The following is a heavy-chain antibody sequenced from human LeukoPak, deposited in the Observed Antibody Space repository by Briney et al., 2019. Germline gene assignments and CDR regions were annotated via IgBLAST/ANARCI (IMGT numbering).Heavy chain of an antibody. J-gene: IGHJ6*02. D-gene: IGHD5-18*01. Sequence: GGSLRLSCAASGFTFSSYEMNWVRQAPGKGLEWVSYISSSSSYIYYADSVKGRFTISRDNAKNSLYLQMNSLRAEDTAVYYCAREGVQLWLREGYYYYGMDVWGQGTTVTVSS. V-gene: IGHV3-21*05. CDR1: GFTFSSYE. CDR3: AREGVQLWLREGYYYYGMDV. CDR2: ISSSSSYI.